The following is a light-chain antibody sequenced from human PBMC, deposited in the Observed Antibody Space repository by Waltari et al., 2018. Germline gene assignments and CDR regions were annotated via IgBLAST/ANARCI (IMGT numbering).Light chain of an antibody. CDR3: QQSYSTPQT. V-gene: IGKV1-39*01. CDR2: AAS. J-gene: IGKJ1*01. Sequence: DIQMTQSPSSLSASVGDRVTITCRASQTISNYLNWYQQKPGKAPNLLVYAASSLQSGVPSRFSGSGSGTDFTLTISSLQPEEFATYYCQQSYSTPQTFGQGTKVEIK. CDR1: QTISNY.